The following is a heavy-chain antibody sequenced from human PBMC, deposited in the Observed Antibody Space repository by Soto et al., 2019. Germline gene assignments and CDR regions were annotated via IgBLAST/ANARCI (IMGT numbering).Heavy chain of an antibody. J-gene: IGHJ4*02. D-gene: IGHD3-10*01. CDR2: IYSGGYT. CDR3: ATQAGGGGY. CDR1: GFTVSNNY. Sequence: EVQLVESGGGLIQPGGSLRLSCAVSGFTVSNNYMSWVRQAPGKGLEGVSVIYSGGYTAYGDSVKGRFTISRDNSKNPLYLKMKSLAPDPGAVFFCATQAGGGGYWGQGTLVTVSS. V-gene: IGHV3-53*01.